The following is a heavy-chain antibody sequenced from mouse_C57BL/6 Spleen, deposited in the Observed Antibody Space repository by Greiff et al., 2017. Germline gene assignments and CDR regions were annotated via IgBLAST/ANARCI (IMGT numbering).Heavy chain of an antibody. Sequence: EVQRVESGGGLVKPGGSLKLSCAASGFTFSDYGMHWVRQAPEKWLEWVAYISSGSSTIYHADTVKGRFTISRDNATNTLFLQMTSLRSEDTAMYYCAGMGLGRFYYFDYWGQGTTLTVSS. CDR2: ISSGSSTI. D-gene: IGHD4-1*01. CDR3: AGMGLGRFYYFDY. CDR1: GFTFSDYG. J-gene: IGHJ2*01. V-gene: IGHV5-17*01.